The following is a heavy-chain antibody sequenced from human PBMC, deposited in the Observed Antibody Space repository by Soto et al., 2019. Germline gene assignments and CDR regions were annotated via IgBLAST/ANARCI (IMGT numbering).Heavy chain of an antibody. J-gene: IGHJ4*02. CDR1: GGSISSGGYY. D-gene: IGHD3-10*01. CDR2: IYYSGST. Sequence: SETLSLTCTVSGGSISSGGYYWSWIRQHPGKGLEWIGYIYYSGSTYYNPSLKSRVTISVDTSKNQFSLKLSSVTAADTAVYYCARGVTMVRGVIHTPDFDYWGQGTLVTVSS. V-gene: IGHV4-31*03. CDR3: ARGVTMVRGVIHTPDFDY.